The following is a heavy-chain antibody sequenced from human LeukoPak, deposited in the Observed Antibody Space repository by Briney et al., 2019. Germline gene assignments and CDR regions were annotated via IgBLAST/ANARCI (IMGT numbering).Heavy chain of an antibody. V-gene: IGHV3-30*03. J-gene: IGHJ4*02. CDR3: ARDLYRIVVVPHYFDY. D-gene: IGHD3-22*01. CDR2: LSYDGSNK. CDR1: GFTFSSYV. Sequence: GGSLRLSCAASGFTFSSYVMHWVRQAPGKGLEWVAVLSYDGSNKYYVDSVKGRFTISRGNAKNSLYLQMNSLRAEDTAVYYCARDLYRIVVVPHYFDYWGQGTLVTVSS.